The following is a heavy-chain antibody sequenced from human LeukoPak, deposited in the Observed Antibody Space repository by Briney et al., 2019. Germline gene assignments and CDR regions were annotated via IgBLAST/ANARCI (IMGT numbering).Heavy chain of an antibody. Sequence: GGSLRLSFAASGFTFDDYGMSWVRQAPGKGLEWVSGINWNGGSTGYADSVKGRFTISRDNAKNSLYLQMNSLRAEDTAVYYCAREWSEHYYYDSSGYFIWGQGTLVTVYS. CDR1: GFTFDDYG. J-gene: IGHJ4*02. D-gene: IGHD3-22*01. CDR3: AREWSEHYYYDSSGYFI. V-gene: IGHV3-20*03. CDR2: INWNGGST.